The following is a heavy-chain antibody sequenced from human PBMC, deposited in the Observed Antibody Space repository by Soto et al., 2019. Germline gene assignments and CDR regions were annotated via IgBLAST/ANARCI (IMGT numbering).Heavy chain of an antibody. D-gene: IGHD3-3*01. Sequence: SETLSLTCTVSGGSISSYYWSWIRQPPGKGLEWIGYIYYSGSTNYNPSLKSRVTISVDTSKNQFSLKLSSVTAADTAVYYCARDAGSEGRQDSDFWSGYFHRNNYMDVWGKGTTVTVSS. CDR1: GGSISSYY. CDR2: IYYSGST. CDR3: ARDAGSEGRQDSDFWSGYFHRNNYMDV. V-gene: IGHV4-59*01. J-gene: IGHJ6*03.